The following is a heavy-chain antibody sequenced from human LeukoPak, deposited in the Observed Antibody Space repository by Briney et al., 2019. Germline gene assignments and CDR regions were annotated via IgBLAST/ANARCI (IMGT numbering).Heavy chain of an antibody. CDR1: GFTFSSYG. J-gene: IGHJ4*02. D-gene: IGHD2-21*02. V-gene: IGHV3-30*18. Sequence: GGSLRLSCAASGFTFSSYGMHWVRQAPGKGLEWVAVISYDGSNKYYADSVKGRFTISRDNSKNTLYLQMNSLRAEDTAVYYCAKDRHIVGVTATAFDYWGQGTLVTVSS. CDR3: AKDRHIVGVTATAFDY. CDR2: ISYDGSNK.